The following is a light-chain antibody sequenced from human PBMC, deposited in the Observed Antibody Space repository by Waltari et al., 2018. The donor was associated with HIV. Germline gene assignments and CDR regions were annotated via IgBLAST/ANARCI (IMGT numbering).Light chain of an antibody. Sequence: QSALTQPASVSGSPGQSITISCTGTSSDVGTSSLLSWYQHHPGKAPKLMIYEGNKRPSGVSNRFSGSKSGNTASLTISGLQAEDEADYYCSSYTSFSTVLFGGGTKLTVL. CDR2: EGN. CDR3: SSYTSFSTVL. V-gene: IGLV2-23*01. J-gene: IGLJ2*01. CDR1: SSDVGTSSL.